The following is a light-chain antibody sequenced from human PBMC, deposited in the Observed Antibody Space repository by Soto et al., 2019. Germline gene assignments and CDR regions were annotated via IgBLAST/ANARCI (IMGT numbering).Light chain of an antibody. CDR2: GAS. Sequence: DTVLTQSPATLSVSPGDSATLSCRASQSVSSNYLAWYQQKPGQAPRLLIYGASSRATGIPDRLSGSGSGTDFNLTISRLEPEDFAVYYCQQYGSSPMTFGQGTRLEIK. CDR1: QSVSSNY. V-gene: IGKV3-20*01. CDR3: QQYGSSPMT. J-gene: IGKJ5*01.